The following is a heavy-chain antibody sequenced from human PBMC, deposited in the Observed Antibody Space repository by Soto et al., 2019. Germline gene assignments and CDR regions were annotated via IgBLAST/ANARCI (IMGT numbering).Heavy chain of an antibody. CDR3: ARNRLRPYNWFDP. D-gene: IGHD4-17*01. CDR1: GGSFSGYY. J-gene: IGHJ5*02. Sequence: SETLSLTCAVYGGSFSGYYWSWIRQPPGKGLEWIGEINHSGSTNYNPSLKSRVTISVDTSKNQFSLKLSSVTAADTAVYYCARNRLRPYNWFDPWGQGTLVTVSS. CDR2: INHSGST. V-gene: IGHV4-34*01.